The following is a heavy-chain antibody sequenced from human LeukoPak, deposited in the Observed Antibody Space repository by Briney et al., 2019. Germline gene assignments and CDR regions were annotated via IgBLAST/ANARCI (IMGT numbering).Heavy chain of an antibody. D-gene: IGHD2-15*01. Sequence: GGSLRLSCAASGFTFRDYGMHWIRQAPGKGLEWVAFIRNDGSNEYYPDSVKSRFTISRDNSRNTPYLQMNSLGDEDTAVYYCAKGGSASHNWFDPWGQGTLVTVSS. J-gene: IGHJ5*02. V-gene: IGHV3-30*02. CDR1: GFTFRDYG. CDR2: IRNDGSNE. CDR3: AKGGSASHNWFDP.